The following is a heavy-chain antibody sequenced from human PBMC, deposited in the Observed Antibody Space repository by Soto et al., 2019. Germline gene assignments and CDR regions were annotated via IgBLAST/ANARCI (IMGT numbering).Heavy chain of an antibody. CDR3: AKGGIIYYYYYMDV. Sequence: GGSLRLSCAASGFTFSSYWMSWVRQAPGKGLEWVSAISGSGGSTYYADSVKGRFTISRDNSKNTLYLQMNSLRAEDTAVYYCAKGGIIYYYYYMDVWGKGTTVTVSS. J-gene: IGHJ6*03. V-gene: IGHV3-23*01. CDR2: ISGSGGST. CDR1: GFTFSSYW. D-gene: IGHD3-16*01.